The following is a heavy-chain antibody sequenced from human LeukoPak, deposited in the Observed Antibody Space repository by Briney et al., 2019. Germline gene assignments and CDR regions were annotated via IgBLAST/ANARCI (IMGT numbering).Heavy chain of an antibody. J-gene: IGHJ1*01. CDR1: GYTFTSYG. CDR3: ARTGYSSSWYDAEYFHH. CDR2: ISAYNGNT. D-gene: IGHD6-13*01. V-gene: IGHV1-18*01. Sequence: ASVKVSCKASGYTFTSYGITWVRQAPGQGLEWMGWISAYNGNTNYAQKLQGRVTMTTDTSTSTAYMELRSLRPDDTAVYYCARTGYSSSWYDAEYFHHWGQGTLVAVSS.